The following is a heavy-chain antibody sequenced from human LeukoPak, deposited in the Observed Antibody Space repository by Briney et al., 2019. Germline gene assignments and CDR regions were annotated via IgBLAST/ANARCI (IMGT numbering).Heavy chain of an antibody. CDR2: ISGRGGRT. V-gene: IGHV3-23*01. D-gene: IGHD3-3*01. CDR1: GFTFSSYA. J-gene: IGHJ4*02. CDR3: AKDGYYDFWSGYYDHLDY. Sequence: GGSLRLSCAASGFTFSSYAMSWVRQAPGKGLERVSAISGRGGRTYYADSVKRRFTISRDNSKNTLYLQMNSLRAEDTAVYYCAKDGYYDFWSGYYDHLDYWGQGTLVTVSS.